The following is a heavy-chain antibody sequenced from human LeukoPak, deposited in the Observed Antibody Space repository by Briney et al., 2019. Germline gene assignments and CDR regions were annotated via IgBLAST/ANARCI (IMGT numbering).Heavy chain of an antibody. D-gene: IGHD6-19*01. J-gene: IGHJ2*01. CDR1: GGSISSYY. Sequence: SETLSLTCAVSGGSISSYYWSWIRQPPGKGLEWIGYIYYSGSTNYNPSLKSRVTISVDTSKNQFSLKLSSVTAADTAVYYCARGRGIAVAGTGGLRWYFDLWGRGTLVTVSS. V-gene: IGHV4-59*01. CDR2: IYYSGST. CDR3: ARGRGIAVAGTGGLRWYFDL.